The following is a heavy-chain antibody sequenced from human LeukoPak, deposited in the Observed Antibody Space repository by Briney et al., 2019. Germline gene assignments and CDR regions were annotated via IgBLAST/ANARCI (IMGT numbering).Heavy chain of an antibody. CDR2: ISSSSSYI. Sequence: GGSLRLSCAASGFTFSSYSMNWVRQAPGKGLEWVSSISSSSSYIYYADSVKGRFTISRDNAKNSLYLQMNSLRAEDTAVYYCARDLQVAATSCLYWGQGTLVTVSS. V-gene: IGHV3-21*01. J-gene: IGHJ4*02. CDR3: ARDLQVAATSCLY. D-gene: IGHD2-15*01. CDR1: GFTFSSYS.